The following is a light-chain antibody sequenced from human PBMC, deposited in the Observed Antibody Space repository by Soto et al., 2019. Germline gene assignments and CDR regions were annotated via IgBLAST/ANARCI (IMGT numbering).Light chain of an antibody. CDR2: DAS. CDR1: QSVSSN. Sequence: EIVLTQSPATLSLSPGERATLSCRASQSVSSNLAWYQQKPGQAPRLLIYDASKRSTGIPARFSGSGSGTDFSLTISSLEPEDFAVYYCQQRSNWPSTFGQGTKVEIK. V-gene: IGKV3-11*01. CDR3: QQRSNWPST. J-gene: IGKJ1*01.